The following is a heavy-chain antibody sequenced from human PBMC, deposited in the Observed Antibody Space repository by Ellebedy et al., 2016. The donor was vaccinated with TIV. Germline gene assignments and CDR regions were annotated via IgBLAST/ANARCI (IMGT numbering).Heavy chain of an antibody. J-gene: IGHJ6*03. CDR3: ARARDYYYYMDV. CDR2: IIPIFGTA. V-gene: IGHV1-69*13. Sequence: SVKVSXKASGGTFSSYAISWVRQAPGQGLEWMGGIIPIFGTANYAQKFQGRVTITADESTSTAYMELSSLRSEDTAVYYCARARDYYYYMDVWGKGTTVTVSS. CDR1: GGTFSSYA.